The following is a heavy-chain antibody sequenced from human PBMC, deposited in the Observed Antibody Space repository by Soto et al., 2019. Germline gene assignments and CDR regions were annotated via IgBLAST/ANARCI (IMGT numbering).Heavy chain of an antibody. V-gene: IGHV1-18*01. CDR1: GYTFTSYG. CDR3: AAGETYYYDSSGYYNPSDLDY. Sequence: ASVKVSCKASGYTFTSYGISWVRQAPGQGLEWMGWISAYNGNTNYAQKLQGRVTITRDMSTSTAYMELSSLRSEDTAVYYCAAGETYYYDSSGYYNPSDLDYWGQGTLVTVSS. J-gene: IGHJ4*02. D-gene: IGHD3-22*01. CDR2: ISAYNGNT.